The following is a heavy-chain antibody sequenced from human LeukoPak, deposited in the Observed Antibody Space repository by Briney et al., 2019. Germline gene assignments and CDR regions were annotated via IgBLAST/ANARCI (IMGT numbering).Heavy chain of an antibody. CDR2: IFDTGSA. CDR3: ARGRNIRGHGSGWYFDY. J-gene: IGHJ4*02. V-gene: IGHV4-4*07. Sequence: SQTLSRTCTGAGGSCTDDVWNWVRQPAGKGLEWLGRIFDTGSAMYNPSLESRIRVSLDTSNNQFSLHLTSVTAADTAVYYCARGRNIRGHGSGWYFDYWGQGTLVTVSP. CDR1: GGSCTDDV. D-gene: IGHD6-19*01.